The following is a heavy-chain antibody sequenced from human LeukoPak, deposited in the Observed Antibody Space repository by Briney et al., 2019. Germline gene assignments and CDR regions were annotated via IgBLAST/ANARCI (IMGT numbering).Heavy chain of an antibody. D-gene: IGHD2-2*02. CDR2: IYHSGRT. CDR3: ARHPCTSCYTPNWFDP. CDR1: GDSINSAYF. J-gene: IGHJ5*02. Sequence: SETLSLNCTVSGDSINSAYFWGWIRQPPGKGLEYIGSIYHSGRTYYNSSLKSRVTISVDTSRNQFSLKLSSVTAADTAIYYCARHPCTSCYTPNWFDPWGQGTLVSVSS. V-gene: IGHV4-38-2*02.